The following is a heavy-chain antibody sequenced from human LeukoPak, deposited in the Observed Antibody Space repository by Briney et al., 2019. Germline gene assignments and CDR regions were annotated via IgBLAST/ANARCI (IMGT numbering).Heavy chain of an antibody. CDR2: INSDASSI. Sequence: GGSLRLSCAASGFTFSSYSMNWVRHAPGKGLEWVSRINSDASSISYADSVRGRFTISRDNAKTTLYLRMDSLRAEDTAVYYCARGSYCSSTSCYLVDDALDIWGQGTMLTVSS. D-gene: IGHD2-2*01. J-gene: IGHJ3*02. V-gene: IGHV3-74*01. CDR3: ARGSYCSSTSCYLVDDALDI. CDR1: GFTFSSYS.